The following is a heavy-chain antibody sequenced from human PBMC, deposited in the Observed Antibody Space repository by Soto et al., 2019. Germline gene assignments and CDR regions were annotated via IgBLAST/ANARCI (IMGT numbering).Heavy chain of an antibody. J-gene: IGHJ6*03. V-gene: IGHV3-66*01. Sequence: GGSLRLSCAASGFTVSSNYMSWVRQAPGKGLEWVSVIYSGGSTYYADSVKGRFTISRDNSKNTLYLQMNSLRAEDTAVYYCARDLYSSSRSPLYYYYYMDVWGKGTTVTVSS. CDR2: IYSGGST. CDR3: ARDLYSSSRSPLYYYYYMDV. D-gene: IGHD6-6*01. CDR1: GFTVSSNY.